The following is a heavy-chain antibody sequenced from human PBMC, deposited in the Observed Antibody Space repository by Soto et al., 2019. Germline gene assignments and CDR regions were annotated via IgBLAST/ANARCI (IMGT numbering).Heavy chain of an antibody. CDR1: GGTFGHNG. CDR3: ARDGGVTGMTTILDF. Sequence: QVQLVQSATEVRKPGSSVQVSSKLSGGTFGHNGISWVRQVPGQGLEWLEGIIPVYGTVNYALKFLGKVSITADKSTSTAYMELSGLRPEDTALYFCARDGGVTGMTTILDFWGQGTLIPVSS. J-gene: IGHJ4*02. D-gene: IGHD2-8*02. CDR2: IIPVYGTV. V-gene: IGHV1-69*14.